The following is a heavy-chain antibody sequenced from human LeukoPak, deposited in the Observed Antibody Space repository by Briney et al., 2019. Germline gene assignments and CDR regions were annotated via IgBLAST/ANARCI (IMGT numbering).Heavy chain of an antibody. V-gene: IGHV3-30*01. CDR3: ATLYYYYYMDV. CDR2: ISYDGSNK. J-gene: IGHJ6*03. Sequence: GGSLRLSCAASGFTFSSYAMHWVRQAPGKGLEWVAVISYDGSNKYYADSVKGRFTISRDNSKNTLYLQMNSLRAEDTAVYYCATLYYYYYMDVWGKGTTVTVSS. CDR1: GFTFSSYA.